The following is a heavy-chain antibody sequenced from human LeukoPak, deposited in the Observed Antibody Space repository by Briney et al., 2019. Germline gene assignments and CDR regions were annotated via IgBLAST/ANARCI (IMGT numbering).Heavy chain of an antibody. CDR1: GGSVNSGSYY. Sequence: SATLSLTCTVSGGSVNSGSYYWSWIRQPPGKGLEWIGYIYYSGSTNYNPSLKSRVTISVDTSKDQFSLKLSSVTAAGTAIYYCARDVRGDYGDTDWYFDLWGRGTLVTVSS. CDR2: IYYSGST. J-gene: IGHJ2*01. D-gene: IGHD4-17*01. V-gene: IGHV4-61*01. CDR3: ARDVRGDYGDTDWYFDL.